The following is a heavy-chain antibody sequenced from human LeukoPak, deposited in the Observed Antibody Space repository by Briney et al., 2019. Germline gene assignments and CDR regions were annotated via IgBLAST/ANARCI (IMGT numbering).Heavy chain of an antibody. D-gene: IGHD2-2*01. J-gene: IGHJ5*02. V-gene: IGHV3-11*04. CDR2: IVSSGTTT. CDR1: GFTFSDYY. Sequence: GGSLRLSCAATGFTFSDYYMNWIRQAPGKGLEWVSYIVSSGTTTYYADSVKGRFTISRDNAKNTLYLQMNSLRAEDTAVYYCARKPIVVASGFDPWGQGTLVTVSS. CDR3: ARKPIVVASGFDP.